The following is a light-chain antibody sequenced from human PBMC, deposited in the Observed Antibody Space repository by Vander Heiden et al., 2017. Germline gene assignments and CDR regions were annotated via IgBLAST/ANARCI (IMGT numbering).Light chain of an antibody. CDR2: GAS. CDR1: QSIRSY. J-gene: IGKJ1*01. Sequence: DFQMTQSPSSLSASVGDRVTITCRASQSIRSYLNWYQHKPGAAPKLLISGASSLQSEVPSRFSGIGSGAHFTLTISNLQPEDFATYYCHQSYGTPQTFGRGTKVDIK. V-gene: IGKV1-39*01. CDR3: HQSYGTPQT.